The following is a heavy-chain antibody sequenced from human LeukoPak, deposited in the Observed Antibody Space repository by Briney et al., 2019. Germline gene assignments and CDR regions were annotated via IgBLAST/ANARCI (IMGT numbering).Heavy chain of an antibody. Sequence: PSETLSLTCTVSGGSISSGSYYWSWIRQPAGKGLEWIGRIYTSGSTYYNPSLKSRVTISVDRSKNQFSLKLSSVTAADTAVYYCARVFAAAGQEIRNYWYFDLWGRGTLVTVSS. CDR1: GGSISSGSYY. V-gene: IGHV4-61*02. CDR3: ARVFAAAGQEIRNYWYFDL. J-gene: IGHJ2*01. CDR2: IYTSGST. D-gene: IGHD6-13*01.